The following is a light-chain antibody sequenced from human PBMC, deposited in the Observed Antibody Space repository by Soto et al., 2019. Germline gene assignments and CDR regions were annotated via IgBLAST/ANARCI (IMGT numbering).Light chain of an antibody. V-gene: IGKV3-20*01. J-gene: IGKJ1*01. CDR2: GAS. CDR3: QQYGSSPPT. CDR1: QSVSSSY. Sequence: EIVLTQSPGTLSLSPGERATLSCRASQSVSSSYLAWYQQKPGQAPRLLIYGASSRATGIPDRFSGSGSGTDFTRTISRLAPEDFAVYYCQQYGSSPPTFGQGTKVEIK.